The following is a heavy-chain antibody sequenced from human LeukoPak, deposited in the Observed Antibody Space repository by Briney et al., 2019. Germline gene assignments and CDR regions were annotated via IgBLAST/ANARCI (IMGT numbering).Heavy chain of an antibody. D-gene: IGHD2-2*01. J-gene: IGHJ3*02. Sequence: SETLSLTCTVSGGSISSSSYYWGWIRQPPGKGLEWIGSIYYSGSTYYNPSLKSRVTISVDTSKNQFSLKLSSVTTADTAVYYCARWSCGSSTSCVGLAHREGGNRNAFDIWGQRTMVTVSS. CDR1: GGSISSSSYY. CDR3: ARWSCGSSTSCVGLAHREGGNRNAFDI. CDR2: IYYSGST. V-gene: IGHV4-39*07.